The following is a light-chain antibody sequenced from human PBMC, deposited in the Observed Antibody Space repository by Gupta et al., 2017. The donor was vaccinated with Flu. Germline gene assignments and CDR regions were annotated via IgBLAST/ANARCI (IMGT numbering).Light chain of an antibody. CDR2: DDS. CDR3: QVVDSSNDHWV. V-gene: IGLV3-21*03. Sequence: GNTATIARAGTYLGGKDVHLYQQRPGPAPVLLVHDDSHRPSGIPERFSGSNSGSTATLTIXYXEAADEXEYYFQVVDSSNDHWVFGGGTKLTVL. J-gene: IGLJ3*02. CDR1: YLGGKD.